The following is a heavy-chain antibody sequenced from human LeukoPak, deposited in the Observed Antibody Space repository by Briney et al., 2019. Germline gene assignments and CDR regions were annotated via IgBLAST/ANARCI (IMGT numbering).Heavy chain of an antibody. J-gene: IGHJ4*02. V-gene: IGHV1-46*01. CDR1: GYTFTSYY. CDR3: ARGGGRWLQLRDFDY. Sequence: GASVKVSCKASGYTFTSYYMHWVRQAPGQGLEWMGIINPSGGSTSYAQKFQGRVTMTRDMSTSTVYMELSSLRSEDTAVYYCARGGGRWLQLRDFDYWGQGTLVTVSS. CDR2: INPSGGST. D-gene: IGHD5-24*01.